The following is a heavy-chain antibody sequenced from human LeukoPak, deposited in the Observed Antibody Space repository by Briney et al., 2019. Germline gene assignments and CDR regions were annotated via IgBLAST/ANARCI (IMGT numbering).Heavy chain of an antibody. V-gene: IGHV3-23*01. CDR1: GFSFSSYA. Sequence: PGGSLRLSCAASGFSFSSYAMSWVRQAPGKGLEWVSGISDSGGSTYYADSAKGRFTISRDNSKKQLFLQVDSLRVEDTAVYYCAKGKINHDGAFDAWGQGTRVTVSS. CDR2: ISDSGGST. CDR3: AKGKINHDGAFDA. D-gene: IGHD5-24*01. J-gene: IGHJ3*01.